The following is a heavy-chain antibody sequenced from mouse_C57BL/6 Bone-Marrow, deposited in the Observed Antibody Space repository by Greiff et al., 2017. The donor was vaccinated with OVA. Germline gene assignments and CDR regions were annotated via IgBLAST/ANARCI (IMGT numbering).Heavy chain of an antibody. J-gene: IGHJ2*01. V-gene: IGHV1-69*01. CDR3: ASAGGLRPPCY. D-gene: IGHD2-4*01. CDR2: IDRSDSYN. CDR1: GYTFTSYW. Sequence: QVQLQQSGAELVMPGASVKLSCKASGYTFTSYWMPWVKQRPGQGLEWIGEIDRSDSYNNYNQKFKGMSTLTVDKSSSTAYMQLSSRTSEDSAVYYCASAGGLRPPCYWGQGTTLTVSS.